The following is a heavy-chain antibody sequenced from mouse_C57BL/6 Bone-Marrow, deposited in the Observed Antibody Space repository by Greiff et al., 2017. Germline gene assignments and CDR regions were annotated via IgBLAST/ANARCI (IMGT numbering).Heavy chain of an antibody. CDR3: ASGDSSGSRGY. V-gene: IGHV1-55*01. CDR1: GYTFTSYW. J-gene: IGHJ2*01. CDR2: LYPGSGST. Sequence: QVQLQQPGAELVKPGASVKMSCKASGYTFTSYWITWVKQRPGQGLEWIGDLYPGSGSTNYNEKFKSKATLTVDTSSSPAYMQLSSLTSEDSAVYDCASGDSSGSRGYGGQGTTLTVSS. D-gene: IGHD3-2*02.